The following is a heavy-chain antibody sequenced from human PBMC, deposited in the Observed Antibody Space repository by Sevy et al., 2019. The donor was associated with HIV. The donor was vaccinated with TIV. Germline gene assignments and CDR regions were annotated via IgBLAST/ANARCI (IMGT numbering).Heavy chain of an antibody. CDR2: IYPGDSDT. D-gene: IGHD1-1*01. Sequence: GESLKISCKGSGYSSGYSFSNYWIGWVRQMPGKGLEWVGIIYPGDSDTRYSPSFKGQVTISADRSIGTAYLQWSSLNASDTAKYYCARGARGTIPSYYYYGMDVWDQGTTVTVSS. CDR1: GYSFSNYW. V-gene: IGHV5-51*01. CDR3: ARGARGTIPSYYYYGMDV. J-gene: IGHJ6*02.